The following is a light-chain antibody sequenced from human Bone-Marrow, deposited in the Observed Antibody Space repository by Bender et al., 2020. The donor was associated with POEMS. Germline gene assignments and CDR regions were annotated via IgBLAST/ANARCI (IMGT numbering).Light chain of an antibody. V-gene: IGLV3-25*02. J-gene: IGLJ2*01. CDR2: KDS. Sequence: SYELTQSPSVSVSPGQTARITCSGDTLPQQFTYWYQQKAGQAPVLVIYKDSERPSGIPERFSGSSSGTTVTLNISGVQAEDAADYYCQSVDNDNAVIFGGGTKLTVL. CDR3: QSVDNDNAVI. CDR1: TLPQQF.